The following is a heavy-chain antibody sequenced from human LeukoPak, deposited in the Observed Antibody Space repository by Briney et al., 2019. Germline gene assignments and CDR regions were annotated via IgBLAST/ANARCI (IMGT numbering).Heavy chain of an antibody. Sequence: GGSLRLSCAASGFTFSDYYMSWIRQAPGKGLEWISYISTSSSYTNYADSVKGRFTISRDNAKSSLYLQMNSLRAEDTAVYYCARVSSYGSTHPDYWGQGTLVTVSS. CDR2: ISTSSSYT. CDR3: ARVSSYGSTHPDY. CDR1: GFTFSDYY. V-gene: IGHV3-11*06. D-gene: IGHD5-18*01. J-gene: IGHJ4*02.